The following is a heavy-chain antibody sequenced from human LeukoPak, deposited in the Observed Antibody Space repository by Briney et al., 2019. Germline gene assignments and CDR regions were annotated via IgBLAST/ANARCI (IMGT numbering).Heavy chain of an antibody. CDR1: GFTFSSYS. J-gene: IGHJ4*02. V-gene: IGHV4-59*12. CDR3: ARINGGI. D-gene: IGHD3-3*02. CDR2: ISYSGST. Sequence: GSLRLSCAASGFTFSSYSMHWVRQPPGKGLEWIGSISYSGSTHYNPSLKSRVTVSRDTSKNRFSLNLYSVTAADTAVYYCARINGGIWGQGTLVAISS.